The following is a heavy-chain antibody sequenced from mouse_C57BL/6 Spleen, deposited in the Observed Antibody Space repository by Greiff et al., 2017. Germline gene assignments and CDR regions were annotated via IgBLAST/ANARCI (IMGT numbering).Heavy chain of an antibody. D-gene: IGHD2-10*01. Sequence: QVQLQQPGAELVKPGASVKMSCKASGYTFTSYWITWVKQRPGQGLEWIGDIYPGSGSTNYNEKFKSKATLTVDTSSSTAYMQLSSLTSEDSAVYYCARGTYYGKKPYAMDYWDQGTSVTVSS. CDR3: ARGTYYGKKPYAMDY. CDR1: GYTFTSYW. J-gene: IGHJ4*01. V-gene: IGHV1-55*01. CDR2: IYPGSGST.